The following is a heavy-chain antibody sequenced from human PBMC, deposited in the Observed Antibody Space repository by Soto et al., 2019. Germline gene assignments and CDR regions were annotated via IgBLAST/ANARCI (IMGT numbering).Heavy chain of an antibody. D-gene: IGHD1-1*01. CDR3: ARGRGTGWFFDF. Sequence: QVQLQESGPGLVKPSQTLSLTCTVSGGSITSGGFYWSWVRQHPVKGLEWIGYIFYTGSTSYNPSLKSRLTISQDPYKNHFSLNLSSVTAADTAVYYCARGRGTGWFFDFWGQGALVTVSS. CDR1: GGSITSGGFY. J-gene: IGHJ4*02. V-gene: IGHV4-31*03. CDR2: IFYTGST.